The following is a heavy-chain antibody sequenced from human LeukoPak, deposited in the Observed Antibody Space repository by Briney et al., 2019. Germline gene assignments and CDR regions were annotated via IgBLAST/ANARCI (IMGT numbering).Heavy chain of an antibody. V-gene: IGHV5-51*01. CDR3: ARQKRGVSMMTMGGADPFDI. D-gene: IGHD5/OR15-5a*01. J-gene: IGHJ3*02. CDR2: IYSADFDT. CDR1: GYSFPTYW. Sequence: GESLKISCKGSGYSFPTYWIGWVRQMPGKGLEWMGMIYSADFDTTYSPSFQGQVTISADKSISTAYLQWSSLQASDTAMYYCARQKRGVSMMTMGGADPFDIWGQGTMVTVSS.